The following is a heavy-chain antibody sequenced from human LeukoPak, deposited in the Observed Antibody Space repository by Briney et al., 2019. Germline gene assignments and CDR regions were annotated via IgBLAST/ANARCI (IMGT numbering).Heavy chain of an antibody. CDR1: GFTFRSYG. CDR3: AKALGGYDFDY. D-gene: IGHD3-16*01. J-gene: IGHJ4*02. Sequence: QSGGSLRLSCAAFGFTFRSYGMSWVRQAPGKGLEWVSSLSGSGGSTYHADSVKGRFTISRDNSKNTLFLHMNSLRAEDTAVYYCAKALGGYDFDYWGQGTLVTVSS. V-gene: IGHV3-23*01. CDR2: LSGSGGST.